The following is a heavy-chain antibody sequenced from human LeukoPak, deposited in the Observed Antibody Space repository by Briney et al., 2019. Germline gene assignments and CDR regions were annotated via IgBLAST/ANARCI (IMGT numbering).Heavy chain of an antibody. D-gene: IGHD1-14*01. Sequence: PGGSLRLSCAASGFTFNSYGMHWVRQAPGKGLEWVAVISYDGSNKYYADSVKGRFTISRDNSKNTLYLQMNSLRAEDTAVYYCARYKTAFDIWGQGTMVTVSS. CDR3: ARYKTAFDI. V-gene: IGHV3-30*19. CDR2: ISYDGSNK. J-gene: IGHJ3*02. CDR1: GFTFNSYG.